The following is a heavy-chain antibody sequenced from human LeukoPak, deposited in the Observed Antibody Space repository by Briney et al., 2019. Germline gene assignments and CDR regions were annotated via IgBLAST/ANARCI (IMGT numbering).Heavy chain of an antibody. D-gene: IGHD6-13*01. V-gene: IGHV3-9*03. CDR1: GFTFDDYA. CDR2: ISCNSGSI. CDR3: AKDISEAAAGPFDH. J-gene: IGHJ5*02. Sequence: QPGRSLRLSCAASGFTFDDYAMHWVRHAPGKGLEWVSGISCNSGSIVYADSVKGRFTISRDNAKNSLYLQMNSLRAEDMALYYCAKDISEAAAGPFDHWGQGTLVTVSS.